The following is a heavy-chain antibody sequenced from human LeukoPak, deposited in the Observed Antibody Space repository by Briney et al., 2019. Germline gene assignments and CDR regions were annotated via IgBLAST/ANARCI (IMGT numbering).Heavy chain of an antibody. V-gene: IGHV1-58*02. CDR1: GFTFTSSA. D-gene: IGHD3-22*01. CDR3: ARGLHYYDSSGWYDY. Sequence: SVKVSCKASGFTFTSSAMQWVRQARGQRLEWIGWIVVGSGNTNYAQKFQERVTITRDMSTSTAYMELSSLRSEDTAVYYCARGLHYYDSSGWYDYWGQGTLVTVSS. CDR2: IVVGSGNT. J-gene: IGHJ4*02.